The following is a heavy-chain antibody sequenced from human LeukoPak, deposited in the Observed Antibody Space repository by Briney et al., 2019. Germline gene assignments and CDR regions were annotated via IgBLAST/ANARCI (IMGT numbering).Heavy chain of an antibody. J-gene: IGHJ4*02. Sequence: RPGGSLRLSCAASGFTFSSYGMHWVRQAPGKGLEWVAVISYDGSNKYYADSVKGRFTISRDNSKNTLYLQMNSLRAEDTAVYYCAKDLLTGGYGDYGTVFDYWGQGTLVTVSS. D-gene: IGHD4-17*01. CDR3: AKDLLTGGYGDYGTVFDY. CDR1: GFTFSSYG. CDR2: ISYDGSNK. V-gene: IGHV3-30*18.